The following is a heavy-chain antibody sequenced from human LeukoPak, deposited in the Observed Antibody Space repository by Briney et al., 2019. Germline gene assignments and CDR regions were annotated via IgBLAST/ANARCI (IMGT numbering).Heavy chain of an antibody. Sequence: SETLSLTCTVSGGSISSYYWSWIRQLPGKGLEWIGYIYYSGTTNYNPSLKSRVTISVDTSNNQFSLKLSSVTAADTAVYYCASVGSSWYGHYYGMDVWGQGTTVTVSS. CDR3: ASVGSSWYGHYYGMDV. V-gene: IGHV4-59*08. CDR1: GGSISSYY. J-gene: IGHJ6*02. D-gene: IGHD6-13*01. CDR2: IYYSGTT.